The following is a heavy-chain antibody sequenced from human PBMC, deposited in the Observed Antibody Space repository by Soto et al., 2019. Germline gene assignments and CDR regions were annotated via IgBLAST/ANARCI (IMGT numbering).Heavy chain of an antibody. CDR3: AIRYYDFWSGYSNYYYYYYGMDV. CDR1: GGTFSSYA. J-gene: IGHJ6*02. V-gene: IGHV1-69*13. D-gene: IGHD3-3*01. Sequence: SVKVSCKASGGTFSSYAISWVRQAPGQGLEWMGGIIPIFGTANYAQKFQGRVTITADESTSTAYMELSSLRSEDTAVYYCAIRYYDFWSGYSNYYYYYYGMDVWGQGTTVTVSS. CDR2: IIPIFGTA.